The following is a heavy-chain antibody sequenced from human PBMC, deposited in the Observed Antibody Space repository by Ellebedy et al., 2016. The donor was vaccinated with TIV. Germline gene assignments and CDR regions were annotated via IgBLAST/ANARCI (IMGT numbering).Heavy chain of an antibody. D-gene: IGHD5-12*01. Sequence: KFQGSVTITRYTSASTAYMELSSLRSEDTAVYYCARAKGLRFDYWGQGTLVTVSS. V-gene: IGHV1-3*01. CDR3: ARAKGLRFDY. J-gene: IGHJ4*02.